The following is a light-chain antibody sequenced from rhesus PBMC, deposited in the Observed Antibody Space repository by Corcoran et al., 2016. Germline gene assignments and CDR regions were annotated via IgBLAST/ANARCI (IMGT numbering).Light chain of an antibody. CDR3: QHYYSTPLT. V-gene: IGKV1-25*01. CDR2: EAS. J-gene: IGKJ4*01. CDR1: QGITND. Sequence: DIQMTQSPSSLSASVGDRVTIPCRASQGITNDLSWYQQKPGENPKLLRYEASSLQIGIPSRFTGSGSGTDFTLTISSLQSEDFATYYCQHYYSTPLTFGGGTKVELK.